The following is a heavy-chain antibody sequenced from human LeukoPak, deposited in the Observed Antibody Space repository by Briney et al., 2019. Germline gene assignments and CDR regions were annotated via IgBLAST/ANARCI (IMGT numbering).Heavy chain of an antibody. CDR3: ARDPYSGGYGDDYYYYMDV. D-gene: IGHD1-26*01. CDR1: GFTFSTYN. CDR2: ITSTSSYM. Sequence: AGGSLRLSCAASGFTFSTYNMNWVRQAPGKGLEWVSSITSTSSYMYYADSVKGRFTISRDNAQNSLYLHMGSLRAEDTAVYYCARDPYSGGYGDDYYYYMDVWGKGTTVTISS. V-gene: IGHV3-21*01. J-gene: IGHJ6*03.